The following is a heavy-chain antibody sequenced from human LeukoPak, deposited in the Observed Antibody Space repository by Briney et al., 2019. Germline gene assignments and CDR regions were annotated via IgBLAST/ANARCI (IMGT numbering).Heavy chain of an antibody. V-gene: IGHV3-11*04. CDR3: ARVRGSYCSDY. Sequence: GGSLRLSCAASGFTSSDYYMSWIRQAPGKGLEWVSYISSSGSAIKYADSVKGRFTISRDNAKNSLYLQMNSLRADDTAMYYCARVRGSYCSDYWGQGTLATVSS. CDR2: ISSSGSAI. CDR1: GFTSSDYY. J-gene: IGHJ4*02. D-gene: IGHD1-26*01.